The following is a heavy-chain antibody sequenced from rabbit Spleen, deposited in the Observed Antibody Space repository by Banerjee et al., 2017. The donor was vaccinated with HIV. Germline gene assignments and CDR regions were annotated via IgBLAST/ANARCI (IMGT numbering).Heavy chain of an antibody. D-gene: IGHD2-1*01. CDR1: GFSFSSSYW. V-gene: IGHV1S45*01. J-gene: IGHJ4*01. Sequence: QEQLEESGGDLVKPEGSLTLTCTASGFSFSSSYWMCWVRQAPGKGLEWIACIYAGSSGSTYYASWAKGRFTISKTSSTTVSLQMNSLTDADTATYFCARRITGDGNHDLWGPGTLVTVS. CDR2: IYAGSSGST. CDR3: ARRITGDGNHDL.